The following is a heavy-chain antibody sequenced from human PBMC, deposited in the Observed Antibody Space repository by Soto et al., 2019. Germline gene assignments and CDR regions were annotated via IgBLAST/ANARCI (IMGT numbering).Heavy chain of an antibody. J-gene: IGHJ5*01. CDR2: IYKSATT. V-gene: IGHV4-30-4*01. Sequence: SETLSLTCSVSGDSISTVDYFWAWVRQPPGQALEYIGYIYKSATTYYNPSFESRVAISLDTSKSQFSLNVTSLTAADTAVYFCARGRYCLTGRCFPNWFDSWGQGTLVTVSS. D-gene: IGHD2-15*01. CDR3: ARGRYCLTGRCFPNWFDS. CDR1: GDSISTVDYF.